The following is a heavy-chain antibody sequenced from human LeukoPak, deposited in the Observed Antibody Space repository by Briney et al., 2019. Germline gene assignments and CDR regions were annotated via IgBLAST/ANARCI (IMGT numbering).Heavy chain of an antibody. J-gene: IGHJ4*02. Sequence: PGRSLRLSCAASGFTFGDYVMTWVRQAPGKGREWVGFIRSKVYGGTTEYAASVKGRFIISRDDSKSIAYLQMNSLKTEDTAVYYCTRDYGGFDYWGQGTLVTVSS. CDR2: IRSKVYGGTT. V-gene: IGHV3-49*04. CDR3: TRDYGGFDY. D-gene: IGHD4-23*01. CDR1: GFTFGDYV.